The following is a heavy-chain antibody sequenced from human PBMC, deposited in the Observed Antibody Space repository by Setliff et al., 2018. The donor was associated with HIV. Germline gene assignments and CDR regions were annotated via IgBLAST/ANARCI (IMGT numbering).Heavy chain of an antibody. CDR2: IYTSGSTSGST. V-gene: IGHV4-61*09. Sequence: PSETLSLTCTVSGGSISRGDYYWNWIRQPAGKGLEWIGHIYTSGSTSGSTNYNPSLKSRVTISVDMSKNQFSLKLNSVTAADTAVYHCARAPRYTAMVDWGQGTLVTVSS. J-gene: IGHJ4*02. CDR1: GGSISRGDYY. D-gene: IGHD5-18*01. CDR3: ARAPRYTAMVD.